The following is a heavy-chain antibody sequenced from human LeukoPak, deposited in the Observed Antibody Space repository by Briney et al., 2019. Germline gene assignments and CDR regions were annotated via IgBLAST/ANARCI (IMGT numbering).Heavy chain of an antibody. V-gene: IGHV3-9*01. CDR1: GFTFDDYA. CDR2: ISWNSGSI. Sequence: PGRSLRLSCAASGFTFDDYAMHWVQQAPGKGLEWVSGISWNSGSIGYADSVKGRFTISRDNAKNSLYLQMNSLRAEDTALYYCAKDSSSGYYFYYFDYWGQGTLVTVSS. J-gene: IGHJ4*02. D-gene: IGHD3-22*01. CDR3: AKDSSSGYYFYYFDY.